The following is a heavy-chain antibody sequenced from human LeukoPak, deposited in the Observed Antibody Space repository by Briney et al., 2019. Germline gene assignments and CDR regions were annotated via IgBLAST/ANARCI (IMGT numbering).Heavy chain of an antibody. CDR3: ANGREAVHFDP. J-gene: IGHJ5*02. Sequence: PGGSLRLSCAASGFTFSSYGMHWVRQAPGKGLEWVAFIQYDGSNKYYADSVKGRFTISRDNSKNALYLQMNSLRAADTPVYYCANGREAVHFDPWGQGTLVTVSS. CDR2: IQYDGSNK. D-gene: IGHD6-19*01. CDR1: GFTFSSYG. V-gene: IGHV3-30*02.